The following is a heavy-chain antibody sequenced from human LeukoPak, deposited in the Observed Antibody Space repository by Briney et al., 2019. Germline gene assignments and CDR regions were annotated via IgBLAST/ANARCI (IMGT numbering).Heavy chain of an antibody. CDR1: GFTFSSYW. J-gene: IGHJ6*02. Sequence: GGSLRLSCAASGFTFSSYWMHWVRQAPGKGLVWVSRINSDGSSTSYADSVKGRFTISRDNAKNTLYPQMNSLRAEDTAVYYCARELPSHYDFWSGRTDYGMDVWGQGTTVTVSS. CDR3: ARELPSHYDFWSGRTDYGMDV. V-gene: IGHV3-74*01. CDR2: INSDGSST. D-gene: IGHD3-3*01.